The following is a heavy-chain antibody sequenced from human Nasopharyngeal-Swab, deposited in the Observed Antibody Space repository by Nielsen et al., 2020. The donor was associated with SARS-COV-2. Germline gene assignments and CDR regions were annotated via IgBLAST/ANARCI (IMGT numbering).Heavy chain of an antibody. CDR2: IYSGGST. CDR3: ARDRGGVYYYYGMDV. Sequence: GGSLRLSCAASGFTVSSNYMSWVRQAPGKGLEWVSVIYSGGSTYYADSVKGRFTISRDNSKNTLCLQMNSLRAEDTAVYYCARDRGGVYYYYGMDVWGQGTTVTVSS. V-gene: IGHV3-53*01. D-gene: IGHD3-10*01. J-gene: IGHJ6*02. CDR1: GFTVSSNY.